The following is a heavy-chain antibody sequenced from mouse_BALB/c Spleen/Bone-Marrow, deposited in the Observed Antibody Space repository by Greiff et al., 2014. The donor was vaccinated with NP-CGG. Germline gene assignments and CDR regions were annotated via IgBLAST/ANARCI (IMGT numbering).Heavy chain of an antibody. CDR2: IDPANGNT. D-gene: IGHD4-1*01. V-gene: IGHV14-3*02. Sequence: VQLKESGAELVKPGASVKLSCTASGFNIKDTYMHWVKQRPEQGLEWIGRIDPANGNTKYDPKFQSKATITADTSSNTAYLQLSSLTSEDTAVYYCARWEYYAMDYWGQGTPVTVSS. CDR1: GFNIKDTY. CDR3: ARWEYYAMDY. J-gene: IGHJ4*01.